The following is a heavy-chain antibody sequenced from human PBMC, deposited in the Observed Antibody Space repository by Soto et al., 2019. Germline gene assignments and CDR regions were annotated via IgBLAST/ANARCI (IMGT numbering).Heavy chain of an antibody. V-gene: IGHV4-31*03. CDR1: GGSISSGGYY. CDR3: ARDREAAAGSDWFDP. CDR2: IYYSGST. D-gene: IGHD6-13*01. J-gene: IGHJ5*02. Sequence: SETLSLTCTVSGGSISSGGYYWSWIRQHPGKGLEWIGYIYYSGSTYYNPSLKSRVTISVDTSKNQFSLKLSSVTAADTAVYYCARDREAAAGSDWFDPWGQGTLVTNSS.